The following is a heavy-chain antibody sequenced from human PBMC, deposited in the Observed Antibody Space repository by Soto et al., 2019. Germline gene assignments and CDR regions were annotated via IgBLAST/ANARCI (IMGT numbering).Heavy chain of an antibody. CDR3: ARYPFPAGNADY. J-gene: IGHJ4*02. V-gene: IGHV3-33*01. Sequence: GGSLRLSCAASGFTFSSYGMHWVRQAPGKGLEWVAVIWYDGSNKYYADSVKGRFTISRDNSKNTLYLQMNSLRAEDTAVYYCARYPFPAGNADYWGQGTLVTVSS. CDR1: GFTFSSYG. CDR2: IWYDGSNK. D-gene: IGHD6-13*01.